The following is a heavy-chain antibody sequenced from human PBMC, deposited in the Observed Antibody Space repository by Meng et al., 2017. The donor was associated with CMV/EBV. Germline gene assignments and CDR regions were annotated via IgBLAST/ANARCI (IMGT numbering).Heavy chain of an antibody. CDR1: GYTFTGYY. J-gene: IGHJ4*02. D-gene: IGHD6-6*01. Sequence: SVKVSCKASGYTFTGYYMHWVRQAPGQGLEWMGGIIPIFGTANYAQKFQGRVTITTDESTSTAYMELSSLRSEDTAVYYCARVGIGESIAARPILLSFDYWGQGTLVTVSS. CDR2: IIPIFGTA. CDR3: ARVGIGESIAARPILLSFDY. V-gene: IGHV1-69*05.